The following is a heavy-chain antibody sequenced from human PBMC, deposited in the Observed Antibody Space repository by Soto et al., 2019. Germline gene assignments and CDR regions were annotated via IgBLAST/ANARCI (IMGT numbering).Heavy chain of an antibody. Sequence: SMKVSCKASGGTFSSYTISWVRQAPGQGLEWMGRIIPILGIANYAQKFQGRVTITADKSTSTAYMELSSLRSEDTAVYYCARDTGCSGGSCYSYYFDYWG. CDR3: ARDTGCSGGSCYSYYFDY. CDR1: GGTFSSYT. CDR2: IIPILGIA. V-gene: IGHV1-69*04. J-gene: IGHJ4*01. D-gene: IGHD2-15*01.